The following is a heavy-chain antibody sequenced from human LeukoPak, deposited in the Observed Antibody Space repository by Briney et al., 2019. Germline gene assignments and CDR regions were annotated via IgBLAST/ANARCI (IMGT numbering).Heavy chain of an antibody. D-gene: IGHD6-13*01. CDR1: GYIFTDYY. CDR3: AREKRLSSNDAFDI. Sequence: ASVKVSCKASGYIFTDYYMHWVRQAPGQELGWMGRINPNSGGTNYAQKFQGRVTMTRDTSISTAYMELSRLRFDDTAVYYCAREKRLSSNDAFDIWGQGTMVTVSS. CDR2: INPNSGGT. V-gene: IGHV1-2*06. J-gene: IGHJ3*02.